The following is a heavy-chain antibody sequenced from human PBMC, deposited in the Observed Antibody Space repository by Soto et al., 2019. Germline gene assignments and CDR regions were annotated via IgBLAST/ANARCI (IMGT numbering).Heavy chain of an antibody. J-gene: IGHJ5*02. CDR3: ARAFSSSWYNWFDP. CDR2: INWNGGST. D-gene: IGHD6-13*01. V-gene: IGHV3-20*04. CDR1: GFTFDDYG. Sequence: PGGSLRLSCAASGFTFDDYGMSWVRQAPGKGLEWVSGINWNGGSTGYADSVKGRFTISRDNAKNSLYLQMNSLRAEDTTLYYCARAFSSSWYNWFDPWGQGTLVTVSS.